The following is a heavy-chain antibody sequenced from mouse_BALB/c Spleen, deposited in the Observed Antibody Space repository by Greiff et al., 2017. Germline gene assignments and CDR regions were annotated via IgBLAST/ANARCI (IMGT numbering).Heavy chain of an antibody. CDR2: IYPGGGYT. Sequence: VQLVESGAELVRPGTSVKISCKASGYTFTNYWLGWVKQRPGHGLEWIGDIYPGGGYTNYNEKFKGKATLTADTSSSTAYMQLSSLTSEDSAVYFCARGDDGYYFDYWGQGTTLTVSS. V-gene: IGHV1-63*02. D-gene: IGHD2-3*01. CDR1: GYTFTNYW. CDR3: ARGDDGYYFDY. J-gene: IGHJ2*01.